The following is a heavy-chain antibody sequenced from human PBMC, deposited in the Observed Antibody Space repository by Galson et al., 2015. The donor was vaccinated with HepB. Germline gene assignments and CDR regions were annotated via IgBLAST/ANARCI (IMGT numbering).Heavy chain of an antibody. CDR1: GDSVSSNSVA. J-gene: IGHJ5*02. V-gene: IGHV6-1*01. CDR3: ARNVYYDTSGYYYKPGWVDP. Sequence: CAISGDSVSSNSVAWNWIRQSPSRGLEWLGRTYYRSKWYYDYAVSVRSRITINPDISRNQFSLQLYSVTPEDTAVYYCARNVYYDTSGYYYKPGWVDPWGQGTLVTVSS. D-gene: IGHD3-22*01. CDR2: TYYRSKWYY.